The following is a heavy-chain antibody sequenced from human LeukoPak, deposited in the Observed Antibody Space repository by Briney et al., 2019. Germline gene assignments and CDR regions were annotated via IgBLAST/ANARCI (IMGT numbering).Heavy chain of an antibody. CDR2: IIPILGIA. CDR1: GGTFSSYA. J-gene: IGHJ6*02. Sequence: ASVKVSCKASGGTFSSYAISWVRQAPGQGLEWMGRIIPILGIANYAQKFQGRVTITADKSTSTAYMELSSLRSDDTAVYYCARVRRGTAAGTMDYYYYGMDVWGQGTTVTVSS. V-gene: IGHV1-69*04. D-gene: IGHD6-13*01. CDR3: ARVRRGTAAGTMDYYYYGMDV.